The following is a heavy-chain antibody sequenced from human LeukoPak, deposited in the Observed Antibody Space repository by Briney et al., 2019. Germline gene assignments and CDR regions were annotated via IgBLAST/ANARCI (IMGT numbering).Heavy chain of an antibody. Sequence: SETLSLTCTVSGGSLSSYYWSWIRQPAGKGLEWIGRIYTTGSTNYNPSLKSRVTISVDTSKNQFSLKLSSVTAADTAVYYCASAVAGTKYDAFDIWGQGTMVTVSS. CDR2: IYTTGST. V-gene: IGHV4-4*07. CDR1: GGSLSSYY. D-gene: IGHD6-19*01. J-gene: IGHJ3*02. CDR3: ASAVAGTKYDAFDI.